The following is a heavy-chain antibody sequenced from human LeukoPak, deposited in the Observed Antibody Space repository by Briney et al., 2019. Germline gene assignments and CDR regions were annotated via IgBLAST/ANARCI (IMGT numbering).Heavy chain of an antibody. CDR1: GASISCFY. Sequence: PSETLSFTCTVYGASISCFYWTWIRLPPGKGLEWIGYIYYSGSTNYNPSLESRVTISVNTSKNQFSLKLSSVTAADTAVYYCARAPEYSYAHWDYYYGMYVWGQGTTVTVSS. CDR2: IYYSGST. CDR3: ARAPEYSYAHWDYYYGMYV. D-gene: IGHD5-18*01. V-gene: IGHV4-59*01. J-gene: IGHJ6*02.